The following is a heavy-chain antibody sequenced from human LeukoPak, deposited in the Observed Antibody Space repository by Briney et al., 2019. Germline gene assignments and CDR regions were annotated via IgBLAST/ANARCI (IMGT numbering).Heavy chain of an antibody. CDR2: IYPADSDT. CDR1: GYSFSNYW. Sequence: GESLKISCKGSGYSFSNYWIGWVRQMPGKGLEWMGNIYPADSDTRYSPSFQGQVTISADKSITTAYLQWSSLKASDTATYYCARRRGDGYNSPFDYWGQGTLVNVSS. J-gene: IGHJ4*02. D-gene: IGHD5-24*01. CDR3: ARRRGDGYNSPFDY. V-gene: IGHV5-51*01.